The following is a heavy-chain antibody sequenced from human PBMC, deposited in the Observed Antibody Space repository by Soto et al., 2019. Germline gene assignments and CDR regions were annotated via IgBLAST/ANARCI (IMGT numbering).Heavy chain of an antibody. CDR3: AKVTTRYSSGREA. D-gene: IGHD6-19*01. CDR1: GFTFSSDA. CDR2: ISGSGGST. J-gene: IGHJ4*02. V-gene: IGHV3-23*01. Sequence: EVQLLESGGGLVQPGGSLRLSCAASGFTFSSDAMSWVRQAPVKWLEWVSAISGSGGSTYYADSVKGRFTISRDNSKNTLYLQMNSLRAEDTAVYYCAKVTTRYSSGREAWGQGTMVTVSS.